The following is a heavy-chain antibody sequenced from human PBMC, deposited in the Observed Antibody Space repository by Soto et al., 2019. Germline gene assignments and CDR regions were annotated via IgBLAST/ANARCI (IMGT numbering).Heavy chain of an antibody. V-gene: IGHV3-30*18. CDR3: AKDGSHNFDY. CDR2: MSYDGSNE. D-gene: IGHD1-26*01. J-gene: IGHJ4*02. Sequence: QVQLVESGGGVVQPGRSLRLSCAASGFTFSHYAMHWVRQAPGKGLEWVALMSYDGSNEYYADSVKGRFTISRDNSKNTLYLQMNSLRAEDTAVYYCAKDGSHNFDYWGQGTLCTVSS. CDR1: GFTFSHYA.